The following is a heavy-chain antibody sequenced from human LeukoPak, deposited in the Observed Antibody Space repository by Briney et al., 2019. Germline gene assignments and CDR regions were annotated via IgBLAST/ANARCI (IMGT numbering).Heavy chain of an antibody. J-gene: IGHJ4*02. Sequence: GESLKISCQGSGYSFTSYWIGWVRQLPGKGLEWMGIIYPGDSDTRYSPSFQGQVTISADKSISTAYLQWSSLKASDTAMYYCARRYEYCGGDCYSHFNCWGQGTLVTVSS. D-gene: IGHD2-21*02. V-gene: IGHV5-51*01. CDR1: GYSFTSYW. CDR2: IYPGDSDT. CDR3: ARRYEYCGGDCYSHFNC.